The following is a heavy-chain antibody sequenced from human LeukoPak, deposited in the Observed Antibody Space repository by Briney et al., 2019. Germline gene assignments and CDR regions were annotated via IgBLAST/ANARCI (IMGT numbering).Heavy chain of an antibody. CDR1: GCTFSNYW. Sequence: GGSLRLSCAASGCTFSNYWMHWVRQAPGKGLVWVSRINTAGGSTTYADSVKGRFTISRDNAKNTLYLQMNSLRAEDTAVYYCVFGYYYDSGSQYNWFDTWGQGTLVTVSS. CDR3: VFGYYYDSGSQYNWFDT. J-gene: IGHJ5*02. CDR2: INTAGGST. D-gene: IGHD3-10*01. V-gene: IGHV3-74*01.